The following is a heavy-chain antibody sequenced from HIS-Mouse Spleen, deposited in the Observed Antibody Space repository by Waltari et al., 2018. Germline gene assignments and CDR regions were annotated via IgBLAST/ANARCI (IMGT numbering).Heavy chain of an antibody. V-gene: IGHV3-53*02. CDR1: VFRVSHSY. Sequence: EVQLLETGGGLLQPGGSLTLPCSASVFRVSHSYFYWVRQAPGKGLEWVEIIYRGGSTYYADTVKGRFTISRDNSKNTLYLQMNSLRAEDTAVYYCARDDPYSSGWYDFDYWGQGTLVTVSS. D-gene: IGHD6-19*01. CDR3: ARDDPYSSGWYDFDY. J-gene: IGHJ4*02. CDR2: IYRGGST.